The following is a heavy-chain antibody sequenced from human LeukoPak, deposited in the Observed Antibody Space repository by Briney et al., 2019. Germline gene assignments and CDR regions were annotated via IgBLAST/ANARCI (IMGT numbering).Heavy chain of an antibody. CDR3: ARHDYYGSGSFDY. CDR2: INHSGST. CDR1: GGSFSGYY. D-gene: IGHD3-10*01. Sequence: SETLSLTCAVYGGSFSGYYWSWIRQPPGKGLEWIGEINHSGSTNYNPSLKSRVNISVDTSKNQFSLKLSSVTAADTAVYYCARHDYYGSGSFDYWGQGTLVTVSS. J-gene: IGHJ4*02. V-gene: IGHV4-34*01.